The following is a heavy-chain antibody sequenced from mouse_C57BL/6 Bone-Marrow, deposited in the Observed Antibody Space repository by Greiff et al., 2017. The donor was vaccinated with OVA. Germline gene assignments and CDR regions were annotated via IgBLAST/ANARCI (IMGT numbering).Heavy chain of an antibody. CDR1: GYTFTSYW. CDR3: ARQGIYDGPDY. CDR2: IYPSDSET. V-gene: IGHV1-61*01. D-gene: IGHD2-1*01. J-gene: IGHJ2*01. Sequence: QVQLQQPGAELVRPGSSVKLSCKASGYTFTSYWMDWVKQRPGQGLEWIGNIYPSDSETHYNQKFKDKATLTVDKSSSTAYMQLSSLTSEDAAVYYCARQGIYDGPDYWGQGTTLTVSS.